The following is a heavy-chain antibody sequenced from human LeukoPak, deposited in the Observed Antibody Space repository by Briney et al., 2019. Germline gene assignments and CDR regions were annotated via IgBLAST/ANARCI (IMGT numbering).Heavy chain of an antibody. CDR2: IYHSGSS. CDR1: GYSISSGFY. Sequence: PSETLSLTCTVSGYSISSGFYWGWIRQSPGKGLGWIGNIYHSGSSYYNPSLKSRVTTSVDTSKNQCSLKLSSVTAADTAVYYCARVSGSGDSTSWFDPWGQGTLVTVSS. CDR3: ARVSGSGDSTSWFDP. D-gene: IGHD3-10*01. V-gene: IGHV4-38-2*02. J-gene: IGHJ5*02.